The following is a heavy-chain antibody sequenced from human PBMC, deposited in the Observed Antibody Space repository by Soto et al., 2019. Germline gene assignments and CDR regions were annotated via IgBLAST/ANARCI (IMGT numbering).Heavy chain of an antibody. J-gene: IGHJ4*02. V-gene: IGHV3-30*03. D-gene: IGHD2-2*01. CDR3: ARGGWYASLSSSDC. Sequence: QVQLVESGGGVVQPGRSLRLSCAASGFTLSGNDMHWVRQAPGKGPEWVAVMSYDGSRQYSADSVKGRFTISRDTSKSTLYLQMNSLTTEDTAVYYCARGGWYASLSSSDCWGQGTLVTVSS. CDR1: GFTLSGND. CDR2: MSYDGSRQ.